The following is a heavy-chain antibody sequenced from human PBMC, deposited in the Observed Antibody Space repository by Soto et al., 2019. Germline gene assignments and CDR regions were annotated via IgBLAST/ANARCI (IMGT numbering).Heavy chain of an antibody. CDR2: IWYDGSNK. CDR1: GFTFSSYG. Sequence: QVQLVESGGGVVQPGRSLRLSCAAPGFTFSSYGMHWVRQAPGKGLEWVAVIWYDGSNKYYADSVKGRFTISRDNSKNTLYLQMNSLRAEDTAVYYCARDYDSSGYPRWYFDLWGRGTLVTVSS. V-gene: IGHV3-33*01. CDR3: ARDYDSSGYPRWYFDL. J-gene: IGHJ2*01. D-gene: IGHD3-22*01.